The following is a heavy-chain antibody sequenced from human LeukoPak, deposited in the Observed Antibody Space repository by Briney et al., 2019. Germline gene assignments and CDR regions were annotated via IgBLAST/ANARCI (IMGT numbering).Heavy chain of an antibody. V-gene: IGHV1-69*05. Sequence: SVQVSCQPSVGTFSSYAIRWVRQAPGQGLEWMGGIIPIFGTANYPQQFQGRVTNTTDESTSTAYMELSSLRSEDTAVYYCAREEVVPAAIGWFDPWGQGTLVTVSS. CDR1: VGTFSSYA. CDR2: IIPIFGTA. D-gene: IGHD2-2*02. J-gene: IGHJ5*02. CDR3: AREEVVPAAIGWFDP.